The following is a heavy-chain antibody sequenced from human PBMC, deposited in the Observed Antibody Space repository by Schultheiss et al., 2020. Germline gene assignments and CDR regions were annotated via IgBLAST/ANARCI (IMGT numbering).Heavy chain of an antibody. Sequence: SETLSLTCTVSGASVAIGNDYWSWIRQAPGKGLEWIGYIYYSGSTNYNPSLKSRVTISVDTSKNQFSLKLSSVTAADTAVYYCARVRSGWNYVRNAFDIWGQGTMVTVSS. CDR1: GASVAIGNDY. D-gene: IGHD1-7*01. J-gene: IGHJ3*02. CDR3: ARVRSGWNYVRNAFDI. CDR2: IYYSGST. V-gene: IGHV4-61*01.